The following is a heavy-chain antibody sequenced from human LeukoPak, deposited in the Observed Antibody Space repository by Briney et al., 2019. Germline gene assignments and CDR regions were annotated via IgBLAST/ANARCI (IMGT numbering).Heavy chain of an antibody. V-gene: IGHV1-2*02. CDR3: ASSRFLEWLYLLDY. D-gene: IGHD3-3*01. CDR2: INTNSVGK. J-gene: IGHJ4*02. CDR1: GYTFISYY. Sequence: ASVTVSFTSSGYTFISYYIHWVRQAPGQGREWMGSINTNSVGKKYAQRFQRRVTIPRDTSVSTAYMEVSRLRSDDTAVYFCASSRFLEWLYLLDYWGQGTLVTVSS.